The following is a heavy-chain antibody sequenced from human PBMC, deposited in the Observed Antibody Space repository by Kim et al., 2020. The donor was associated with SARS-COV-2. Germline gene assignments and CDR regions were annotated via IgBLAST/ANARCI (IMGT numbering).Heavy chain of an antibody. D-gene: IGHD5-12*01. V-gene: IGHV1-69*13. CDR2: IIPIFGTE. Sequence: SVKVSCKASGGTFSSYAISWVRQAPGQGLEWMGGIIPIFGTENYAQKLQGRVTITADESTSTAYMELSSLRSEDTAVYYCARDRGGGYSGYDLKSWYYGMDVWGQGTTVTVSS. CDR1: GGTFSSYA. J-gene: IGHJ6*02. CDR3: ARDRGGGYSGYDLKSWYYGMDV.